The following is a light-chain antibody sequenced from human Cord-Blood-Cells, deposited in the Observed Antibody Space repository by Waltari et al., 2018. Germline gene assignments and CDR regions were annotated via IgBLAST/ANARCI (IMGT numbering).Light chain of an antibody. CDR2: DVS. Sequence: QSALTQPRSVSGSPGQAVPISCTGTSSDVGGYNYVSWYQQHPGKAPKLIIYDVSKRPSGVPDRFSGSKSGNTASLTISGLQAEDEADYYCCSYAGSYTVVFGGGTKLTVL. V-gene: IGLV2-11*01. J-gene: IGLJ2*01. CDR3: CSYAGSYTVV. CDR1: SSDVGGYNY.